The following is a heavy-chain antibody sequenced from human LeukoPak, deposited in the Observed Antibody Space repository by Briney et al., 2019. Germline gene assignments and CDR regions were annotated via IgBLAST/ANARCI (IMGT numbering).Heavy chain of an antibody. Sequence: GESLKISCKGSGYSFTSYWIGWVRQMPGKGLEWMGIIYPADSDIRYSPSIQGQVTISADKSISTAYLQWNSLKASDTAMYYCARQEYCSGASCYTWFDPWGQGTLVTVSS. CDR2: IYPADSDI. CDR3: ARQEYCSGASCYTWFDP. J-gene: IGHJ5*02. CDR1: GYSFTSYW. V-gene: IGHV5-51*01. D-gene: IGHD2-15*01.